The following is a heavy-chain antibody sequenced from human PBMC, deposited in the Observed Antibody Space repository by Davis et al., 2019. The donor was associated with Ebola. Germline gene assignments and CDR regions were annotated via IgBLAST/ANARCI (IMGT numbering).Heavy chain of an antibody. CDR2: INHSGRT. V-gene: IGHV4-34*01. Sequence: PGGSLRLSCAVYGGSFSGYSWSWIRQPPGKGLEWIGEINHSGRTNYNPSLKSRVTMSVDTSKNQFSLKLSAVTAADTAVYYCARDQVVTRPHYYYGMDVWGQGTTVTVSS. CDR3: ARDQVVTRPHYYYGMDV. CDR1: GGSFSGYS. D-gene: IGHD4-23*01. J-gene: IGHJ6*02.